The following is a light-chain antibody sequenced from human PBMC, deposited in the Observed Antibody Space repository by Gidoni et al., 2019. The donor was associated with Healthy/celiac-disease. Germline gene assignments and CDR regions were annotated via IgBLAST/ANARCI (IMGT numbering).Light chain of an antibody. V-gene: IGLV1-40*01. CDR2: GNS. J-gene: IGLJ3*02. Sequence: QSVLTQPPSVSGPPGQRVTISCTGSRPNIGAGYDVHWYKQLPGTSPKLLIYGNSNRPSGVPDRFSGSKSGTSASLAITGLQAEDEDDYYCQSYDSSLSGWVFGGGTKLTVL. CDR3: QSYDSSLSGWV. CDR1: RPNIGAGYD.